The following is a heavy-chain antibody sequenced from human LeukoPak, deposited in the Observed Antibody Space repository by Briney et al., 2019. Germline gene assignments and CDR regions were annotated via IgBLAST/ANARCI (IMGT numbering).Heavy chain of an antibody. CDR1: GDSISSYY. Sequence: SETLSPTCTVSGDSISSYYWSWIRQPPGKGLEWIGYIYYSGGTDYNPSLKSRVTISVDTSKNQFSLKLRSVTAADTAVYYCARHVTISGPYDASDIWGQGTMVTVSP. CDR3: ARHVTISGPYDASDI. V-gene: IGHV4-59*08. D-gene: IGHD5-24*01. J-gene: IGHJ3*02. CDR2: IYYSGGT.